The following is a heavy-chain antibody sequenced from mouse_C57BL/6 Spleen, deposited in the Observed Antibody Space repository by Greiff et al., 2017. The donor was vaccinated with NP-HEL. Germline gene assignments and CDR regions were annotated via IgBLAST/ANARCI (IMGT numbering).Heavy chain of an antibody. CDR3: AMPQKHYYGSSLYAMDY. CDR1: GFTFSDYG. CDR2: ISSGSSTI. J-gene: IGHJ4*01. Sequence: EVMLVESGGGLVKPGGSLKLSCAASGFTFSDYGMHWVRQAPEKGLEWVAYISSGSSTIYYADTVKGRFTISRDNAKNTLFLQMTSLRSEDTAMYYCAMPQKHYYGSSLYAMDYWGQGTSVTVSS. V-gene: IGHV5-17*01. D-gene: IGHD1-1*01.